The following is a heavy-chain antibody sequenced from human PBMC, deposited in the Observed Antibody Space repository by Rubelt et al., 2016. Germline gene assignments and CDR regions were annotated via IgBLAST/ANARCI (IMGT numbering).Heavy chain of an antibody. CDR1: GGTFSSYA. CDR2: ISAYNGNT. Sequence: QVQLVQSGAEVKKPGSSVKVSCKASGGTFSSYAISWVRQAPGQGLEWMGWISAYNGNTNYAQKFQGRVTITADKATSTAYMELSSLRSEDTAVYYCARGHAHDYWGQGTLVTVSS. J-gene: IGHJ4*02. CDR3: ARGHAHDY. V-gene: IGHV1-69*06.